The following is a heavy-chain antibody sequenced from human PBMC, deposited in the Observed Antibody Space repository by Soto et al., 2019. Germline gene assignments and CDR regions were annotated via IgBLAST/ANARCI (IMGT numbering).Heavy chain of an antibody. CDR1: GGSISSYY. V-gene: IGHV4-4*07. D-gene: IGHD3-22*01. CDR3: ARAGSYYDSSGYYADY. Sequence: AETLSLTCXVSGGSISSYYWSWIRQPAGKGLEWIGRIYTSGSTNYNPSLKSRVTMSVDTSKNQFSLKLSSVTAADTAVYYCARAGSYYDSSGYYADYWGQGTLVTVSS. J-gene: IGHJ4*02. CDR2: IYTSGST.